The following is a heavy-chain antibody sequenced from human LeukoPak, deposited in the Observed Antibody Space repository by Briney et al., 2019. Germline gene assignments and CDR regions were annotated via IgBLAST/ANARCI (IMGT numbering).Heavy chain of an antibody. CDR2: IKSKTDGGTT. D-gene: IGHD2-2*01. Sequence: GGSLRLSCAASGFIFSNAWMSWVRQAPGKGLEWVGRIKSKTDGGTTDYAARGKGRFNIEREETMKRLYLQMNSLKTEDTAVYYCTTLAYQLLEDWGQGTLVTVSS. CDR1: GFIFSNAW. V-gene: IGHV3-15*01. CDR3: TTLAYQLLED. J-gene: IGHJ4*02.